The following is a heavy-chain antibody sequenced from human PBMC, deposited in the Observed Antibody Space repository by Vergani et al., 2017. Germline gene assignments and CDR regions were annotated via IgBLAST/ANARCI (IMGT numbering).Heavy chain of an antibody. D-gene: IGHD2-2*01. J-gene: IGHJ6*02. CDR3: ARSGIVVVQAAEIYGMDV. CDR1: GYTFPSYY. CDR2: INPSGGST. V-gene: IGHV1-46*01. Sequence: QVQLVQSGAEVKKPGASVKVSCKASGYTFPSYYMHWVRQAPGQGLEWMGIINPSGGSTSYAQKFQGRVTMTRDTSTSTVYMELSSLRSGDTAVYYCARSGIVVVQAAEIYGMDVWGQGTTVTVSS.